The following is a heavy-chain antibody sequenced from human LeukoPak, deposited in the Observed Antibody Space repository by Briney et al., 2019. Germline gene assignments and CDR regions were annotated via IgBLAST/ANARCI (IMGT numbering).Heavy chain of an antibody. CDR3: ARASGYNFFFDY. V-gene: IGHV3-21*01. J-gene: IGHJ4*02. CDR1: GFTFSSYS. D-gene: IGHD5-24*01. CDR2: ISSTSSYI. Sequence: PGGSLRLSCAASGFTFSSYSMNWVRQAPGKGLEWGSSISSTSSYIYYADSVKGRFTISRDNAKTSLFLQLNSLRAEDTAVYYCARASGYNFFFDYWGQGALVTVSS.